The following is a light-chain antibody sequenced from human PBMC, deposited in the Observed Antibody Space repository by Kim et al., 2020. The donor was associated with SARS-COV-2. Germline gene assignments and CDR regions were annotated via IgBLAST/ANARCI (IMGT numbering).Light chain of an antibody. CDR2: QDS. J-gene: IGLJ1*01. V-gene: IGLV3-1*01. CDR1: KLGDKY. CDR3: QACDSSTSV. Sequence: SYELTQPPSVSVSPGQTASITCSGDKLGDKYACWYQQKPGQSPVLVIYQDSKRPSGIPERFSGSNSGNTATLNISGTQAMDEADYYCQACDSSTSVFGTG.